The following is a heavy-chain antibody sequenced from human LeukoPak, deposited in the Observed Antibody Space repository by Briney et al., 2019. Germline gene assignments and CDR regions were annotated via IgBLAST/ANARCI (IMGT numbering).Heavy chain of an antibody. CDR1: GYTFTSYD. J-gene: IGHJ5*02. Sequence: ASVKVSCKASGYTFTSYDINWVRQATGQGLEWMGWINPNSGNTGYAQKFQGRVTMTRNTSISTAYMELSSLRSEDTAVYYCATGHGLWLRWDWFDPWGQGTLVTVSS. D-gene: IGHD5-12*01. V-gene: IGHV1-8*01. CDR2: INPNSGNT. CDR3: ATGHGLWLRWDWFDP.